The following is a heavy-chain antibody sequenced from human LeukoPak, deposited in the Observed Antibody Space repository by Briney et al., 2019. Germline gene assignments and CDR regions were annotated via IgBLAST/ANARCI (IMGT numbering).Heavy chain of an antibody. CDR2: IFPGDSDT. J-gene: IGHJ5*02. V-gene: IGHV5-51*01. CDR1: GYSFAAYW. Sequence: PGESLKISCKGSGYSFAAYWIGWVRQMPGKGLEWMGSIFPGDSDTRYSPSFQGQVTISADKSISTAYLQWSSLKASDTAMYYCARRSDNWFDPWGQGTLVTVSS. CDR3: ARRSDNWFDP. D-gene: IGHD3-10*01.